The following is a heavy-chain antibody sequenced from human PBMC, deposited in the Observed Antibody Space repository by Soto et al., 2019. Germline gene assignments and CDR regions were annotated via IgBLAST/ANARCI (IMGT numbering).Heavy chain of an antibody. V-gene: IGHV4-59*08. D-gene: IGHD4-4*01. CDR2: VYYSGRT. Sequence: QVQLQESGPGLVNPSETLSLTCTVSGGSISGYYWSWIRQSPEKGLEWIRHVYYSGRTKYNTSLKRLATRLGDTSKNQSYLTLRSLTAANTAVYYCAMTVTTLYNWSNPWGQGILVNVSS. CDR1: GGSISGYY. J-gene: IGHJ5*01. CDR3: AMTVTTLYNWSNP.